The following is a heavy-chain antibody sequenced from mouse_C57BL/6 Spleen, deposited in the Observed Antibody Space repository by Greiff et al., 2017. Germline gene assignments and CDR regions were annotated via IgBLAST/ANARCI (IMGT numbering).Heavy chain of an antibody. CDR1: GYPFPGSW. J-gene: IGHJ4*01. CDR2: IIPGSGST. V-gene: IGHV1-9*01. CDR3: ARGGYAMDY. Sequence: VQLHQSGAELMKPGASVKLSCKATGYPFPGSWIEWVKQRPGRGLGWIGEIIPGSGSTNYNEKFKGKATFTADTSANTAYMQLSSLTTEDSAIYYCARGGYAMDYWGRGTSVTVSA.